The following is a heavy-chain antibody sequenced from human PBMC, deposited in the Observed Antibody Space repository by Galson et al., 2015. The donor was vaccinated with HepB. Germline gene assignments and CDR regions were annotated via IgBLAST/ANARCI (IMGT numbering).Heavy chain of an antibody. D-gene: IGHD3-3*01. J-gene: IGHJ6*02. CDR3: ASSITIFGVVTPYYYGMDV. CDR1: GGTFSSYA. CDR2: IIPIFGTA. V-gene: IGHV1-69*13. Sequence: SVKVSCKASGGTFSSYAISWVRQAPGQGLEWMGGIIPIFGTANYAQKFQGRVTITADESTSTAYMELSSLRSEDTAVYYCASSITIFGVVTPYYYGMDVWGQGTTVTVSS.